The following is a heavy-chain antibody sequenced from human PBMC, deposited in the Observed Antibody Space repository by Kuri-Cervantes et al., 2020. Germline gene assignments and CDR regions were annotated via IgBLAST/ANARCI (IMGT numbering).Heavy chain of an antibody. Sequence: SQTLSLTCAVSGGSISSGGYSWSWIRQPPGKGLEWIGYIYHSGSTYYNPSLKSRVTISVDRSKNQFSLKLSSVTAADTAVYYCARVAVYCSSTSCYPSYFDYWGQGTLVTVSS. CDR3: ARVAVYCSSTSCYPSYFDY. CDR2: IYHSGST. V-gene: IGHV4-30-2*01. J-gene: IGHJ4*02. D-gene: IGHD2-2*01. CDR1: GGSISSGGYS.